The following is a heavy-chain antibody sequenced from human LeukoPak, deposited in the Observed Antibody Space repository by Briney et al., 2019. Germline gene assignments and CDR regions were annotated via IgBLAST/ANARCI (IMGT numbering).Heavy chain of an antibody. Sequence: GGSLRLSCAASGFTFSSYAMSWVRQAPGKGLEWVSAISGSGGSTYYADSVKGRFTISRDNSKNTLYLQMNSLRAEDTAVYYCASIGERYLQTEHYFHHWGQGTLVTVSS. D-gene: IGHD3-3*01. CDR1: GFTFSSYA. V-gene: IGHV3-23*01. J-gene: IGHJ1*01. CDR3: ASIGERYLQTEHYFHH. CDR2: ISGSGGST.